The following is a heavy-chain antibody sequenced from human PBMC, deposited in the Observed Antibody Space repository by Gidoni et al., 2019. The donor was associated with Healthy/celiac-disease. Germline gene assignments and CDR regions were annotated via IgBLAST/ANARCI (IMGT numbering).Heavy chain of an antibody. Sequence: QVQLQQWGAGLLKPSETLSLTCAVYGGSFSGYYWSWIRQPPGKGLEWIGEINHSGSTNYNPSLKSRVTISVDTSKNQFSLKLSSVTAADTAVYYCAIANWDYNFDYWGQGTLVTVSS. CDR2: INHSGST. D-gene: IGHD1-7*01. CDR3: AIANWDYNFDY. J-gene: IGHJ4*02. CDR1: GGSFSGYY. V-gene: IGHV4-34*01.